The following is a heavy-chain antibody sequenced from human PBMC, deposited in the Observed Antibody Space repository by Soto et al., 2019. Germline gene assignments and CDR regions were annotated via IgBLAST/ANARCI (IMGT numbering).Heavy chain of an antibody. CDR1: GDSISTYY. Sequence: QSLTFTVSGDSISTYYWTWSRQPPGKGLEWIGYIYNSATTKYNPSLKSRVTISVDTSKNQFSLKLSSVTTADTAVYYCARGRFDFIWGTPAPYLDYWGQGALVTVSS. CDR2: IYNSATT. D-gene: IGHD3-16*01. CDR3: ARGRFDFIWGTPAPYLDY. J-gene: IGHJ4*02. V-gene: IGHV4-59*01.